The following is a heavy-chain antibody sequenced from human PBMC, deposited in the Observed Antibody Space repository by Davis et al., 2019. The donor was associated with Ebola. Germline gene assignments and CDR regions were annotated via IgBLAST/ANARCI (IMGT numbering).Heavy chain of an antibody. D-gene: IGHD1-26*01. CDR2: IYYSGST. CDR3: ARVGGSYRYYFDY. Sequence: SETLSLTCTVSGGSISSYYWSWIRQPPGKGLEWIGYIYYSGSTNYNPSLKSRVTISVDTSKNQFSLKLSSVTAADTAVYYCARVGGSYRYYFDYWGQGTLVTVSS. CDR1: GGSISSYY. V-gene: IGHV4-59*01. J-gene: IGHJ4*02.